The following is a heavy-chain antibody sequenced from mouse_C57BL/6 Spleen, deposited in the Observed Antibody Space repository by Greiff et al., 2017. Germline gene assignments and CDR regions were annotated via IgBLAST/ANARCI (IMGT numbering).Heavy chain of an antibody. V-gene: IGHV1-52*01. J-gene: IGHJ3*01. CDR3: ARSGASYYGSSQAWFAD. D-gene: IGHD1-1*01. CDR1: GYTFTSYW. Sequence: VQLQQPGAELVRPGSSVKLSCKASGYTFTSYWMHWVKQRPIQGLEWIGNIDPSDSETHYNQKFKDKATLTVDKSSSTAYMQLSSLTSEDSAVYYCARSGASYYGSSQAWFADWGQGTLVTVSA. CDR2: IDPSDSET.